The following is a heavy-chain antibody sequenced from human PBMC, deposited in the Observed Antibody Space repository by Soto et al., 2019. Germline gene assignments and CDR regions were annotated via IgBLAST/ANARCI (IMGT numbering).Heavy chain of an antibody. D-gene: IGHD3-16*02. CDR3: ARDNDYVWGSYRPYYYGMDV. CDR2: IYYSGST. J-gene: IGHJ6*02. V-gene: IGHV4-59*01. CDR1: GGSISSYY. Sequence: SETLSLTCTVSGGSISSYYWSWIRQPPGKGLEWIGYIYYSGSTNYNPSLKSRVTISVDTPKNQFSLKLSSVTAADTAVYYCARDNDYVWGSYRPYYYGMDVWGQGTTVTVSS.